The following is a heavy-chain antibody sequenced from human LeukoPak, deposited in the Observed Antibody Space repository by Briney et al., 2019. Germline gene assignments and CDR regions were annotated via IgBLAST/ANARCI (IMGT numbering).Heavy chain of an antibody. V-gene: IGHV3-23*01. D-gene: IGHD1-1*01. CDR3: AKDRLELGDWFDP. Sequence: GGSLRPSCAASGVPFLSYSLSGVRQAPGKGLGWVSAISGSGGSTYYADSVKGRFTISRDNSKNTLYLQMNSLRAGDTAVYYCAKDRLELGDWFDPWGQGTLVTVSS. CDR2: ISGSGGST. J-gene: IGHJ5*02. CDR1: GVPFLSYS.